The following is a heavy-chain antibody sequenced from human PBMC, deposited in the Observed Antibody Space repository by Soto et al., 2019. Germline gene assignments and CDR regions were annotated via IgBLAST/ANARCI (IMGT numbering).Heavy chain of an antibody. CDR1: GLTVSSNY. CDR2: IYSGGST. CDR3: ATESRIAAAGSSSNYYYYYMDV. J-gene: IGHJ6*03. D-gene: IGHD6-13*01. Sequence: EVQLVESGGGLVQPGGSLRLSCAASGLTVSSNYMSWVRQAPGKGLEWVSVIYSGGSTYYADSVKGRFTISRDNSKNTLYLQMNSLRAEDTAVYYCATESRIAAAGSSSNYYYYYMDVWGKGTTVTVSS. V-gene: IGHV3-66*01.